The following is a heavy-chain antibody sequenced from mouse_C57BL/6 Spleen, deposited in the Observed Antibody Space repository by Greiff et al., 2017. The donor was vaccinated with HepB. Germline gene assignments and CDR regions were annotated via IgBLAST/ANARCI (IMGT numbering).Heavy chain of an antibody. CDR3: ARFYGNYENAMDY. J-gene: IGHJ4*01. CDR1: GYTFTSYW. D-gene: IGHD2-1*01. Sequence: QVQLQQPGAELVKPGASVKLSCKASGYTFTSYWIHWVKQRPGQGLEWIGMIHPNSGSTNYNEKFKSKATLTVDKSSSTAYMQLSSLTSEDSAVYYCARFYGNYENAMDYWGQGTSVTVSS. CDR2: IHPNSGST. V-gene: IGHV1-64*01.